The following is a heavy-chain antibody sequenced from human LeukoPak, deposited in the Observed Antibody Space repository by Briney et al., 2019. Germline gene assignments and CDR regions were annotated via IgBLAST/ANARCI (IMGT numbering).Heavy chain of an antibody. D-gene: IGHD3-22*01. J-gene: IGHJ4*02. Sequence: SETLSLTCTVSGGSISSSSYYWGWIRQPPGKGLEWIGSIYYSGSTYYNPSLKSRVTISVDTSKNQFSLKLSSVTAADTAVYYCASYRDSSGYYYVLYFDYWGQGTLVTVSS. CDR3: ASYRDSSGYYYVLYFDY. CDR1: GGSISSSSYY. V-gene: IGHV4-39*01. CDR2: IYYSGST.